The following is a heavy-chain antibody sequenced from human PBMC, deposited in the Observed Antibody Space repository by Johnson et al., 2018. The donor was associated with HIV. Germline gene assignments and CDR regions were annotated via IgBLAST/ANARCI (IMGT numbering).Heavy chain of an antibody. V-gene: IGHV3-66*01. J-gene: IGHJ3*02. CDR1: AFTVSDNY. CDR2: IYTGGST. Sequence: VLLVESGGGLVQPGGSLRLSCAASAFTVSDNYLSWVRQAPGKGLEWVSVIYTGGSTYYADSVTGRFTISRDNSKNTLYLQMNSLRAEDTAVYYCARGALQRGSWYGRDAFDIWGQGTMVTVSS. CDR3: ARGALQRGSWYGRDAFDI. D-gene: IGHD6-13*01.